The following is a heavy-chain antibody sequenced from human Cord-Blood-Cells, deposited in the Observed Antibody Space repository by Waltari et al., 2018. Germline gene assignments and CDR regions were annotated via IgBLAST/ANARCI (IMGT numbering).Heavy chain of an antibody. D-gene: IGHD4-17*01. CDR2: ISAYNGNP. CDR1: GYTFTSYG. Sequence: QVQLVQFGAEVKKPGASVKVPCKASGYTFTSYGISWVRPAPGQGPEWMGWISAYNGNPNYAQKLQGRVTMTTDTSTSTAYMELRSLRSDDTAVYYCARPSDYGGNGTFDYWGQGTLVTVSS. V-gene: IGHV1-18*04. CDR3: ARPSDYGGNGTFDY. J-gene: IGHJ4*02.